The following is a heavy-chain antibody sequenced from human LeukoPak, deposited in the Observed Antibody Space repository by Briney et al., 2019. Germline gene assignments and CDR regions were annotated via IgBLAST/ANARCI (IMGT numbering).Heavy chain of an antibody. D-gene: IGHD2-15*01. CDR2: ISGSGGST. J-gene: IGHJ5*02. CDR3: ATLPLMLRTAWFDP. CDR1: GFTFSSYA. V-gene: IGHV3-23*01. Sequence: GGSLRLSCAASGFTFSSYAMSWVRQAPGKGLEWVSAISGSGGSTYYADSVKGRFTISRDNSKNTLYLQMNSLRAEDTAVYYCATLPLMLRTAWFDPRGQGSLVTVSS.